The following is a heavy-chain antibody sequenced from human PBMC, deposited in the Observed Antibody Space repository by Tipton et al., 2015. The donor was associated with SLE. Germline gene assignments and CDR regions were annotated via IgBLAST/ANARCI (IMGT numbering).Heavy chain of an antibody. CDR1: DGSIDIYY. CDR3: ARPGYSSGWYEGQNWFDP. J-gene: IGHJ5*02. Sequence: PGLVKPSETLSLTCSIFDGSIDIYYWHWIRQAPGKGLAWIGFIHHSGSTNYSPSLKSRVTMSVDTSKNQFSLQLNSVTAADTGFYYCARPGYSSGWYEGQNWFDPWGQGTLVTVSS. CDR2: IHHSGST. V-gene: IGHV4-59*01. D-gene: IGHD6-19*01.